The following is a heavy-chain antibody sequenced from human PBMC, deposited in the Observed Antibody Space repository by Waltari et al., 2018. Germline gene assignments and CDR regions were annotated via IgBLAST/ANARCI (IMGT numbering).Heavy chain of an antibody. CDR3: VRGLGDS. D-gene: IGHD3-16*01. V-gene: IGHV3-74*01. Sequence: EVQLVESGGALVQPGGSLRLSCAASGFTFSTYWMHWVRQAPGKGRVWVSRINSDGRLTTSADSVEGRFTISRDNAKNTLYLQMNSLRVEDTAVYYCVRGLGDSWGQGTLVTVSS. CDR1: GFTFSTYW. J-gene: IGHJ5*01. CDR2: INSDGRLT.